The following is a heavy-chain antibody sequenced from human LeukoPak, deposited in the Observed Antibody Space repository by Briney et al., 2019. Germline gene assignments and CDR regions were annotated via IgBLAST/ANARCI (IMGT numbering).Heavy chain of an antibody. Sequence: GGFLRLSCAASGFTFDDYAMHWVRQAPGKGLEWVSGISWNSGSIGYADSVKGRFTISRDNAKNSLYLQMNSLRAEDTALYYCAKDKGAVGAYGMDVWGQGTTVTVSS. CDR1: GFTFDDYA. CDR3: AKDKGAVGAYGMDV. V-gene: IGHV3-9*01. J-gene: IGHJ6*02. D-gene: IGHD2-15*01. CDR2: ISWNSGSI.